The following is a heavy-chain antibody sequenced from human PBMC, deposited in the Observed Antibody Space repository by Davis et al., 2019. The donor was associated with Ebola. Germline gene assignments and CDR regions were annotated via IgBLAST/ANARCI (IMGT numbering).Heavy chain of an antibody. D-gene: IGHD3-22*01. CDR1: GGSISGYY. V-gene: IGHV4-59*08. J-gene: IGHJ4*02. CDR2: IYHSGST. CDR3: ARQGYYYESSGYSFFFDS. Sequence: PSETLSLTCTVSGGSISGYYWSWIRQPPGKGLEWIGYIYHSGSTSYNPSLRSRVTISIDTSKNQFSLMLSSVTAADSAVYYCARQGYYYESSGYSFFFDSWGQGTLVTVSS.